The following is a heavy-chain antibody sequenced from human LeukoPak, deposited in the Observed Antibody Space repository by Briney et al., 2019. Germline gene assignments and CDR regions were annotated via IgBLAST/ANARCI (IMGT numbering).Heavy chain of an antibody. J-gene: IGHJ3*02. V-gene: IGHV4-59*01. CDR2: IYYSGST. Sequence: PSETLSLTCTVSGGSISSYYWSWIRQPPGKGLEWIGYIYYSGSTNYNPSLKSRVTISVDTSKNQFSLKLSSVTAADTAVYYCARDQSHMIVVVDDAFDIWGQGTMVTVSS. CDR1: GGSISSYY. CDR3: ARDQSHMIVVVDDAFDI. D-gene: IGHD3-22*01.